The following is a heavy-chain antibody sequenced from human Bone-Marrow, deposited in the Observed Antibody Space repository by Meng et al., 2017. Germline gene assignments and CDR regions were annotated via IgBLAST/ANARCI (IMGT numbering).Heavy chain of an antibody. CDR2: LGAHTGDT. D-gene: IGHD3-10*01. J-gene: IGHJ4*02. CDR3: ARGTPGRSYCDY. CDR1: DYIFTGYG. Sequence: QVQLVQSGAEVKKPWASLKVSCKAADYIFTGYGVCWLRQDPGQGLEWMAWLGAHTGDTSHAPKFLGRVTVTADTATATAYMELRSLTFDDTAVYYCARGTPGRSYCDYWGLGTRVTVSS. V-gene: IGHV1-18*01.